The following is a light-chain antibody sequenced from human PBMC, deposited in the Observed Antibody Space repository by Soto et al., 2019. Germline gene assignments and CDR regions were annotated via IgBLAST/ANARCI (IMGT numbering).Light chain of an antibody. V-gene: IGKV1-5*01. CDR2: DAS. CDR3: LQQNSYPIT. CDR1: QSISSW. Sequence: DIQMTQSPSTLSASVGDRVTITCRASQSISSWLAWYQQKPGKAPKLLIYDASSLESGVPSRFSGSGSGTEFTLTISSLQPDDFATYYCLQQNSYPITFGQGTRLDIK. J-gene: IGKJ5*01.